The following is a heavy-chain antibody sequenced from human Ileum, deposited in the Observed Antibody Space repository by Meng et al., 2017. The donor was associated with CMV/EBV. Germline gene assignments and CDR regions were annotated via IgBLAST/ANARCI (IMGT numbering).Heavy chain of an antibody. D-gene: IGHD2-8*01. J-gene: IGHJ4*02. Sequence: FDSNGMNWVRQAPGKGLEWVSFISGSGSKTYFADSVKGRFTISRDNSKNTLYLQMDSLRAEDTAVYYCAKEPWMSCINGVCYRNFLDSWGQGTLVTVSS. V-gene: IGHV3-23*01. CDR2: ISGSGSKT. CDR1: FDSNG. CDR3: AKEPWMSCINGVCYRNFLDS.